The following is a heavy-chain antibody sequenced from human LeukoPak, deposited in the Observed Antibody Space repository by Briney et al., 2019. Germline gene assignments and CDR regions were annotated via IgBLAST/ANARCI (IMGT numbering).Heavy chain of an antibody. CDR2: ISYDGSNE. J-gene: IGHJ4*02. CDR1: GFTFSSYV. D-gene: IGHD2/OR15-2a*01. CDR3: AKVGTVYFPLDF. Sequence: PGRSLRLSCAASGFTFSSYVMHWVRQAPGKGLEWVAIISYDGSNEYYADSVKGRFTISRDNSKNTLYLQMNSLRAGDTAVYYCAKVGTVYFPLDFWGQGTLVTVSS. V-gene: IGHV3-30*04.